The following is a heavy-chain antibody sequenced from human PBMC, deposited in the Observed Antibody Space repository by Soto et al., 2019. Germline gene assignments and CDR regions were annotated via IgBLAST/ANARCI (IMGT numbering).Heavy chain of an antibody. Sequence: QVQLVQSGAEVRKPGSSVMISCKASGGTFNTYTFSWVRQAPGQGLERMGSILPILGSINYAPNFQGRLSITADQSTTTAYMELSSLTSHDTAIYYCGRIPRYSFPTSDPLDNWGQGALCTVAS. J-gene: IGHJ4*02. CDR3: GRIPRYSFPTSDPLDN. CDR1: GGTFNTYT. CDR2: ILPILGSI. D-gene: IGHD5-18*01. V-gene: IGHV1-69*08.